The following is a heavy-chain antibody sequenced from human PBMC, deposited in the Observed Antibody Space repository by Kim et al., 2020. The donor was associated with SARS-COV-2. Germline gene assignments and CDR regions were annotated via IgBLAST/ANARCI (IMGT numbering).Heavy chain of an antibody. Sequence: ASVKVSCKASGYTFTSYGISWVRQAPGQGLEWMGWISAYNGNTNYAQKLQGRVTMTTDTSTSTAYMELRSLRSDDTAVYYCARVPYDYVWGSYSPSDYWGQGTLVTVSS. V-gene: IGHV1-18*01. D-gene: IGHD3-16*01. CDR3: ARVPYDYVWGSYSPSDY. CDR1: GYTFTSYG. J-gene: IGHJ4*02. CDR2: ISAYNGNT.